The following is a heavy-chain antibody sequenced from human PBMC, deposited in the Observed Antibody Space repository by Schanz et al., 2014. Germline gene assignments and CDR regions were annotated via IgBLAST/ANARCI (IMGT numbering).Heavy chain of an antibody. CDR3: AREVGLYDRGWFHP. CDR2: IIPVLNIA. J-gene: IGHJ5*02. V-gene: IGHV1-69*09. CDR1: GGTFSSYT. Sequence: QVQLVQSGAEMKKPGSSVKVSCKASGGTFSSYTISWMRQAPGQGLEWMGKIIPVLNIATYAQRFQGRVSITADTSTNTAYMELSSLTSEDTAVYDCAREVGLYDRGWFHPWGQGTLVTVSS. D-gene: IGHD3-22*01.